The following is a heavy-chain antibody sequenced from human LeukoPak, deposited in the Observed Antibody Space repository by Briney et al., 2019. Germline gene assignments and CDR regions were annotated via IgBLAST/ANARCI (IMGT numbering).Heavy chain of an antibody. J-gene: IGHJ3*02. CDR2: IYHSGST. Sequence: PSETLSLTCTVSGGSISSGGYYWSWIRQPPGKGLEWIGYIYHSGSTYYNPSLKSRVTISVDRSKNQFSLKLSSVTAADTAVYYCAREPLSDAFDTWGQGTMVTVSS. V-gene: IGHV4-30-2*01. CDR1: GGSISSGGYY. D-gene: IGHD1-14*01. CDR3: AREPLSDAFDT.